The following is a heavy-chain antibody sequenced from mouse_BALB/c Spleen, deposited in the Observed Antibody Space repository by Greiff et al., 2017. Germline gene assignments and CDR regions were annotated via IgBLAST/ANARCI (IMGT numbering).Heavy chain of an antibody. CDR1: GFSLTSYG. CDR3: ARDRGYGTPFAY. V-gene: IGHV2-9*02. J-gene: IGHJ3*01. CDR2: IWAGGST. D-gene: IGHD2-10*02. Sequence: VQRVESGPGLVAPSQSLSITCTVSGFSLTSYGVHWVRQPPGKGLEWLGVIWAGGSTNYNSALMSRLSISKDNSKSQVFLKMNSLQTDDTAMYYCARDRGYGTPFAYWGQGTLVTVSA.